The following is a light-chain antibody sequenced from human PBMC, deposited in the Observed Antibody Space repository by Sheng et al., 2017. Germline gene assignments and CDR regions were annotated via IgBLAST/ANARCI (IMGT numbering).Light chain of an antibody. CDR1: ENINVW. CDR2: KAS. Sequence: DTQMIQSPSTLAASIGDTVTLTCRATENINVWLAWYQHRSGQAPRLLIYKASTLQSGVPSRFSGSGSGTEFTLTISGLQSEDAASYFCQHYNSFPWIFGQGTHVEIK. J-gene: IGKJ2*01. CDR3: QHYNSFPWI. V-gene: IGKV1-5*03.